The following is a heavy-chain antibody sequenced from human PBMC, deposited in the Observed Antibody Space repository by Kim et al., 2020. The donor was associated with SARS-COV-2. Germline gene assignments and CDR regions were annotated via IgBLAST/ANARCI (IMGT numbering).Heavy chain of an antibody. CDR2: INNGGNP. D-gene: IGHD6-19*01. CDR3: ATDHPGSGWPAFDS. J-gene: IGHJ4*02. Sequence: GGSLRLSCVASGFTFSSRAMSWVRQTTEKGLEWVASINNGGNPYYADSVQGRFTVSRDITKATLYRQMNRLRAEDSALSYCATDHPGSGWPAFDSWGQGNLVTVSS. CDR1: GFTFSSRA. V-gene: IGHV3-23*01.